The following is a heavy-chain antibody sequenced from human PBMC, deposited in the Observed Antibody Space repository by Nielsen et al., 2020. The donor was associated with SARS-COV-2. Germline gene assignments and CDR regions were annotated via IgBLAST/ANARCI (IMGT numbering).Heavy chain of an antibody. V-gene: IGHV3-21*01. CDR3: ARWPGDIERITIFGANYYMDV. Sequence: GGSLRLSCAASGFTFSSYSMNWVRQAPGKGLEWVSSISRSSSYIYYADSVKGRFTISRDNAKNSLYLQMNSLRAEDTAVYYCARWPGDIERITIFGANYYMDVWGKGTTVTVSS. D-gene: IGHD3-3*01. CDR1: GFTFSSYS. J-gene: IGHJ6*03. CDR2: ISRSSSYI.